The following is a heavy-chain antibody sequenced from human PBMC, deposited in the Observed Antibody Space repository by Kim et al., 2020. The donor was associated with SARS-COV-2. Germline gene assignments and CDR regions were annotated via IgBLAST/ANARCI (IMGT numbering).Heavy chain of an antibody. V-gene: IGHV7-4-1*02. Sequence: ASVKVSCKASGYTFTDYPFHWVRQAPGQGLEWVGWINTKTGDPESARGFAGRFVFSLDTSVSTAYLQINSLKAEDTAVYYCVRDSRGYNYWTGSSLFNYWGQGTLVTVSS. CDR1: GYTFTDYP. D-gene: IGHD3-3*01. CDR3: VRDSRGYNYWTGSSLFNY. CDR2: INTKTGDP. J-gene: IGHJ4*02.